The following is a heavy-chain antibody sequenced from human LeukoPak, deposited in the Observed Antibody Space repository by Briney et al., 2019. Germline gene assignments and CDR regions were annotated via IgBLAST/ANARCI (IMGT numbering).Heavy chain of an antibody. J-gene: IGHJ3*02. Sequence: SETLSLTCTVSGGSISSYYRSWIRQPPGKGLEWIGYIYYSGSTNYNPSLKSRVTISVDTSKNQFSLKLSSVTAADTAVYYCARAQWELGAFDIWGQGTMVTVSS. CDR3: ARAQWELGAFDI. CDR1: GGSISSYY. CDR2: IYYSGST. D-gene: IGHD1-26*01. V-gene: IGHV4-59*01.